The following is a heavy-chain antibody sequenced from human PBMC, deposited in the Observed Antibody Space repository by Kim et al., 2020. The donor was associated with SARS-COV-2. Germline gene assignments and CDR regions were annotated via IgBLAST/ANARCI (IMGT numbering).Heavy chain of an antibody. V-gene: IGHV4-39*01. Sequence: SETLSLTCTVSGGSISSSSYYWGWIRQPPGKGLEWIGSIYYSGSTYYNPSLKSRVTISVDTSKNQFSLKLSSVTAADTAVYYCARHGISAFQQHPAAIDWFDPWGQGTLVTVSS. CDR1: GGSISSSSYY. D-gene: IGHD2-2*01. CDR3: ARHGISAFQQHPAAIDWFDP. J-gene: IGHJ5*02. CDR2: IYYSGST.